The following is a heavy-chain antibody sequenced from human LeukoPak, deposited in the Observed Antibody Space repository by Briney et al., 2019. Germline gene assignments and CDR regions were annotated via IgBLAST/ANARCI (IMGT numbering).Heavy chain of an antibody. CDR1: GGSISSYY. D-gene: IGHD3-3*01. V-gene: IGHV4-59*12. CDR2: IYYSGTT. J-gene: IGHJ4*02. CDR3: ARDYDFWSDKDY. Sequence: SETLSLTCTVSGGSISSYYWSWIRQPPGKGLEWIGYIYYSGTTNYNPSLKSRVTMSVDTSKNQFSLKLSSVTAADTAVYYCARDYDFWSDKDYWGQGTLVTVSS.